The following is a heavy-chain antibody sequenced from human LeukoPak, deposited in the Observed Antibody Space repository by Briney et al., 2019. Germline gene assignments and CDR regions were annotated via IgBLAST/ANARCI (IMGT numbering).Heavy chain of an antibody. CDR1: GGSISSNY. CDR3: ARLTLYSYGNLDY. V-gene: IGHV4-59*01. J-gene: IGHJ4*02. D-gene: IGHD5-18*01. Sequence: SETLSLTCTVSGGSISSNYWSWIRQPPGKGLEWIGYIYYSGSTSYNPSLTSRVTISEDTSNNQFSLKLSSVTAADTAVYYCARLTLYSYGNLDYWGQGALVTVSS. CDR2: IYYSGST.